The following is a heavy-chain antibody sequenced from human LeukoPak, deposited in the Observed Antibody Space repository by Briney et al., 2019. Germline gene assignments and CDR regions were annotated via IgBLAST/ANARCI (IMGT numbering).Heavy chain of an antibody. D-gene: IGHD2-2*01. CDR1: GDSVSSNSAA. V-gene: IGHV6-1*01. Sequence: SQTLSPTCAISGDSVSSNSAAWNWIRQSPSRGLEWLGRTYYRSKWYNDYAVSVKSRITINPDTSKNQFSLQLNSVTPEDTAVYYCARADCSSTSCYLDYWGQGTLVTVSS. CDR3: ARADCSSTSCYLDY. CDR2: TYYRSKWYN. J-gene: IGHJ4*02.